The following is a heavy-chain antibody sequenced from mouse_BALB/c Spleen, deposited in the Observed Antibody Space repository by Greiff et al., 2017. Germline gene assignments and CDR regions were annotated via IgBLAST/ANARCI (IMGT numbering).Heavy chain of an antibody. D-gene: IGHD2-14*01. CDR3: GKHVGYGGPWYFDV. Sequence: EVQGVESGGGLVKPGGSLKLSCAASGFTFSSYAMSWVRQTPEKRLEWVATISSGGSYTYYPDSVKGRFTISRDNAKNTLYLQMSSLRSEDTAMYYFGKHVGYGGPWYFDVWGAGTTVTVSS. J-gene: IGHJ1*01. V-gene: IGHV5-9-3*01. CDR1: GFTFSSYA. CDR2: ISSGGSYT.